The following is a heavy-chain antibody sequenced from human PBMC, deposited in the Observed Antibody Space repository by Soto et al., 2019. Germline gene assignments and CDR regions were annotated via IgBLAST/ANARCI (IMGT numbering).Heavy chain of an antibody. CDR1: GGSISSGGYY. V-gene: IGHV4-31*03. CDR3: ASAPTYYYDSSGYPDY. Sequence: QVKLQESGPGLVKPSQTLSLTCTVSGGSISSGGYYWSWIRQHPGKGLEWIGYIYYSGSTYYNPALKSRVTIPVDTSKNQFSLKLSSVTAADTAVYYCASAPTYYYDSSGYPDYWGQGTLVTVSS. J-gene: IGHJ4*02. D-gene: IGHD3-22*01. CDR2: IYYSGST.